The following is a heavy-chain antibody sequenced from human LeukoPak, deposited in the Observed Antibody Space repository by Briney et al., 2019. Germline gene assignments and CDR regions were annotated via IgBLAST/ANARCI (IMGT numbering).Heavy chain of an antibody. J-gene: IGHJ6*02. CDR3: ARSQILSYGANYYYGMDV. Sequence: GESLKISCKGSGFIFPSYWIGWVRQMPGKGLEWMGIIYPGGSDTRYSPSFQGQVTISADKSISTAYLQWSSLKASDTAMYYCARSQILSYGANYYYGMDVWGQGTTVTVSS. CDR2: IYPGGSDT. D-gene: IGHD4-17*01. V-gene: IGHV5-51*01. CDR1: GFIFPSYW.